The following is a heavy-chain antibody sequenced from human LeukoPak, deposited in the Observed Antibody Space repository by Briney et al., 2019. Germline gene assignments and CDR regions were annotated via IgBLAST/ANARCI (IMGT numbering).Heavy chain of an antibody. V-gene: IGHV1-2*02. CDR3: ALGMTTVRDWFDP. Sequence: GASVKVSCKASGYTFTGYYMHWVRQAPGQGLEWMGWINPNSGGTDYAQKFQGRVTMTRDTSISTAYMELSRLRSDDTAVYYCALGMTTVRDWFDPWGQGTLVTVSS. CDR1: GYTFTGYY. CDR2: INPNSGGT. D-gene: IGHD4-11*01. J-gene: IGHJ5*02.